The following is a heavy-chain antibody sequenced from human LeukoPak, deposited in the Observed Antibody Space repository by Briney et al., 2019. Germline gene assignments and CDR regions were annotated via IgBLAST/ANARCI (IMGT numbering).Heavy chain of an antibody. Sequence: GGSLRLSCAASGLTFSNYAMSWVRQAPGKGLEWVSAISGSGGSTYYADSVKGRFTISRDNSKNTLYLQMNSLRAEDTAVYYCVQQGAGYSSSLDYWGQGTLVIVSS. J-gene: IGHJ4*02. CDR1: GLTFSNYA. CDR3: VQQGAGYSSSLDY. V-gene: IGHV3-23*01. D-gene: IGHD6-13*01. CDR2: ISGSGGST.